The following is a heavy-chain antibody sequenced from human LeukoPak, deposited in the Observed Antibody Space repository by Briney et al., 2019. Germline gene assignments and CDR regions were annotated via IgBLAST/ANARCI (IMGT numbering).Heavy chain of an antibody. J-gene: IGHJ6*02. CDR3: AREDCSGGSCYSPYYYYGMDV. CDR2: IYYSGST. D-gene: IGHD2-15*01. Sequence: SSETLSLTCTVSGGSISSGDYYWSWIRQPPGKGLEWIGYIYYSGSTYYNPSLKSRVTISVDTSKNQFSLKLSSVTAADTAVYYCAREDCSGGSCYSPYYYYGMDVWGQGTTVTVSS. V-gene: IGHV4-30-4*01. CDR1: GGSISSGDYY.